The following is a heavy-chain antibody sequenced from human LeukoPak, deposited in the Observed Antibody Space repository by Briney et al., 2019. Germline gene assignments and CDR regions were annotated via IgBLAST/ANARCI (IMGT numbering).Heavy chain of an antibody. V-gene: IGHV4-59*01. D-gene: IGHD3-22*01. CDR3: ARDYYYDSGGFDY. CDR1: GGSISSYY. Sequence: SETLSLTCTVSGGSISSYYWSRIRQPPGKGLEWIGYIYYSGSTNYNPSLKSRVTISVDTSKNQFSLKLSSVTAADTAVYYCARDYYYDSGGFDYWGQGTLVTVSS. J-gene: IGHJ4*02. CDR2: IYYSGST.